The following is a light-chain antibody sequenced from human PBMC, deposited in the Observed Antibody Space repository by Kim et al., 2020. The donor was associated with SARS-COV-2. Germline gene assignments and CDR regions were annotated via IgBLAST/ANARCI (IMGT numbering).Light chain of an antibody. Sequence: SAPICCTGTTSGCDGYNRLSASHQHPGIAHELLIYHVTNGPAGVPDGFSCSKSGNTSSLTISGLQAEDGADYYCCAYAGSYTFYVFGTGTKVTVL. CDR2: HVT. CDR1: TSGCDGYNR. CDR3: CAYAGSYTFYV. V-gene: IGLV2-11*03. J-gene: IGLJ1*01.